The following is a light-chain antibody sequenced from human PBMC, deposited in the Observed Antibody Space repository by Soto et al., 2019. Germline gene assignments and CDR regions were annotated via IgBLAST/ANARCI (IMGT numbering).Light chain of an antibody. J-gene: IGKJ4*01. CDR2: AAS. CDR1: KGIGSY. CDR3: QQLNNYPLT. V-gene: IGKV1-9*01. Sequence: DIQLTQSPSFLSASLGDRVTITCRASKGIGSYLAWYQQKPGKAPRLLIYAASTLQSGVPSRFSGSGSDTEFTLTISSLQPEDFATYYCQQLNNYPLTFGGGTKVEIK.